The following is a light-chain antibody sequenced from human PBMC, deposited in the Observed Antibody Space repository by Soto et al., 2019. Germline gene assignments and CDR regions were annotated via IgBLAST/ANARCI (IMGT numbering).Light chain of an antibody. J-gene: IGLJ1*01. CDR2: SNN. CDR3: GTWDDGLNGYV. V-gene: IGLV1-44*01. CDR1: NSNIGSNT. Sequence: QSVLTQPPSASGTPGQRVTISCSGSNSNIGSNTVTWYQQLPGTAPILLIYSNNQRSSGVPDRFSGSRSGTSGSLAISGLQSEDEADYYCGTWDDGLNGYVFGSGTKLTVL.